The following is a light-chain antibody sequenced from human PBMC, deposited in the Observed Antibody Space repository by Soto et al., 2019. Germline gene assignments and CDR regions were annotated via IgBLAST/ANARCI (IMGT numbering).Light chain of an antibody. CDR1: SGHSNYA. Sequence: QLVLTQSPSASASLGASVKLTCTLSSGHSNYAIAWHQQQPEKGPRYLMKVNSGGSHIKGDGIPDRFSGSSSVAERYLFISGLQSEDEADYYCQTWGTGSAFVVFGGGTQLTVL. J-gene: IGLJ7*01. V-gene: IGLV4-69*01. CDR2: VNSGGSH. CDR3: QTWGTGSAFVV.